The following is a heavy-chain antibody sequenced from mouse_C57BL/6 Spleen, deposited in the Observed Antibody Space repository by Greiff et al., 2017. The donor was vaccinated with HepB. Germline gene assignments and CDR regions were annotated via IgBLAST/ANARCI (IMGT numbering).Heavy chain of an antibody. V-gene: IGHV5-4*03. CDR2: ISDGGSYT. Sequence: DVKLVESGGGLVKPGGSLKLSCAASGFTFSSYAMSWVRQTPEKRLEWVATISDGGSYTYYPDNVKGRFTLSRDNAKNNLYLQMSHLKSEDTAMYYCARVSGYFDVWGTGTTVTVSS. CDR3: ARVSGYFDV. CDR1: GFTFSSYA. J-gene: IGHJ1*03.